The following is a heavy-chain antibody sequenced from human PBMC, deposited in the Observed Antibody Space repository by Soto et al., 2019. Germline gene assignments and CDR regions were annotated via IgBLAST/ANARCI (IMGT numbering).Heavy chain of an antibody. CDR2: IYYSGST. CDR1: GGSISSYY. Sequence: SETLSLTCTVSGGSISSYYWSWIRQPPGKGLEWIGYIYYSGSTNYNPSLKSRVTISVDTSKNQFSLKLSSVTAADTAVYYCARDYVEDTIFGAGFDYYGMDVWGQGTAVTVSS. CDR3: ARDYVEDTIFGAGFDYYGMDV. J-gene: IGHJ6*02. D-gene: IGHD3-3*01. V-gene: IGHV4-59*01.